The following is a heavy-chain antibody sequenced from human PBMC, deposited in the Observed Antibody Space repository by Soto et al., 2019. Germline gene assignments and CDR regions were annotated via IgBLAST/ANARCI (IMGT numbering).Heavy chain of an antibody. CDR2: INAGNGNT. Sequence: GASVKVSCKASGYTFTSYAMHWVRQAPGQRLEWMGWINAGNGNTKYSQKFQGRVTITRDTSASTAYMELSSLRSEDTAVYYCARSTDQLPIAAHARYWGQGTLVTVSS. V-gene: IGHV1-3*01. D-gene: IGHD6-6*01. J-gene: IGHJ4*02. CDR1: GYTFTSYA. CDR3: ARSTDQLPIAAHARY.